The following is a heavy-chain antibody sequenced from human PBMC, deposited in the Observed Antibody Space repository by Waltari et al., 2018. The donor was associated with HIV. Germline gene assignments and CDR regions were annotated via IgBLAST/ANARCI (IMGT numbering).Heavy chain of an antibody. D-gene: IGHD2-2*01. CDR2: MYRDEFT. V-gene: IGHV3-66*01. CDR3: ARSAVRYQFSIIHYYYYYPMDV. J-gene: IGHJ6*02. Sequence: QLVESGGGNVRPGGSLGLSCEGFGFCVGDTYMSWVRQSQGRGLEEVSLMYRDEFTTYADSVEGRLTISRDNSNNTVYLQMKRLRAEDTAVYYCARSAVRYQFSIIHYYYYYPMDVWGQGTTVTVSS. CDR1: GFCVGDTY.